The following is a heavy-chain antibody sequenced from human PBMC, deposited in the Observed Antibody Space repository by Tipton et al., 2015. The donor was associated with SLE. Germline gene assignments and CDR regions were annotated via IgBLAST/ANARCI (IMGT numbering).Heavy chain of an antibody. CDR1: GGSISSSSNY. J-gene: IGHJ3*02. Sequence: TLSLTCTVSGGSISSSSNYWGWIRQPPGKGLEWIGEIFHSGYTSYHPSLRSRVTILIDTSKRHFSLKMTSMTAADTALYYCTRGSGAFDIWGQGTLVTVSS. CDR2: IFHSGYT. CDR3: TRGSGAFDI. V-gene: IGHV4-39*07.